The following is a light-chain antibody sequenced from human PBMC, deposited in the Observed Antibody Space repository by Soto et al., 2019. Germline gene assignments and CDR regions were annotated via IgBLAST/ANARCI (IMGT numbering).Light chain of an antibody. J-gene: IGKJ4*01. CDR3: QRYRNWPPLT. V-gene: IGKV3-15*01. Sequence: EIVMTQSPATLSVSPGETATLSCRASQSVGRAVAWYQHKPGQAPRHLIVAASIRATGVPGRFSGGGSGTEFTLTISSLQSEDFAVYYCQRYRNWPPLTFGGGTTVESK. CDR1: QSVGRA. CDR2: AAS.